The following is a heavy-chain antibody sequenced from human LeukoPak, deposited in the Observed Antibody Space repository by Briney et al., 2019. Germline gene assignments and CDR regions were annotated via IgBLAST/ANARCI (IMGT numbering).Heavy chain of an antibody. J-gene: IGHJ3*02. CDR1: GFTFSSYT. CDR3: TRGGIAVRFHDAFDI. V-gene: IGHV3-48*04. CDR2: ISTSSSTT. D-gene: IGHD6-6*01. Sequence: GGSLRLSCAASGFTFSSYTMDWVRQAPGKGLEWVSHISTSSSTTYYADSVKGRFTISRDNAKSSLYLQMNSLRAEDTAVYYCTRGGIAVRFHDAFDIWGQGTTVTVSS.